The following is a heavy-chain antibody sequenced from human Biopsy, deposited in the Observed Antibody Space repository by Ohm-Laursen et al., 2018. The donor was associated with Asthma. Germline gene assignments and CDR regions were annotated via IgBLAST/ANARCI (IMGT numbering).Heavy chain of an antibody. J-gene: IGHJ6*02. CDR1: GDSISSNSW. V-gene: IGHV4/OR15-8*01. D-gene: IGHD1-26*01. CDR3: ARGSSSRLSQWELLVSGGKRAHSYYGMDV. CDR2: IYYSGST. Sequence: TLSLTCVVSGDSISSNSWWTWVRQSPGRGLEWIGEIYYSGSTNYHPSLKGRVTISVAKSKNQFSLRLTSVTAADTAVYYCARGSSSRLSQWELLVSGGKRAHSYYGMDVWGQGTTVTVSS.